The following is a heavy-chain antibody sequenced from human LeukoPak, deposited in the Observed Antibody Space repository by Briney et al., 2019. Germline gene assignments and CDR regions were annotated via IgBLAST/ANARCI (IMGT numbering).Heavy chain of an antibody. V-gene: IGHV3-23*01. CDR3: AKNPVRAVTPID. CDR2: ISGSGGST. J-gene: IGHJ4*02. CDR1: GFTFSSYG. D-gene: IGHD4-17*01. Sequence: PGGSLRLSCAASGFTFSSYGMSWVRQAPGKGLEWVSAISGSGGSTYYADSVKGRFTISRDNSKNTLYLQMNSLRAEDTAVYYCAKNPVRAVTPIDWGQGTLVTVSS.